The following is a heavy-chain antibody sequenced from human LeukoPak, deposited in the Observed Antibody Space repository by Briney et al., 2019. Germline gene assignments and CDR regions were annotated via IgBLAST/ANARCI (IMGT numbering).Heavy chain of an antibody. CDR3: AKELTSGVTPAFDY. Sequence: GGSLRLSCAASGFTFNNFAMTWVRQAPGKGLEWVSAISGSGGATYYADSIKGRFTISRDNSKNTLYLQLNSLRADDTAIYYCAKELTSGVTPAFDYWGQGTLVTVPS. D-gene: IGHD6-19*01. CDR2: ISGSGGAT. V-gene: IGHV3-23*01. CDR1: GFTFNNFA. J-gene: IGHJ4*02.